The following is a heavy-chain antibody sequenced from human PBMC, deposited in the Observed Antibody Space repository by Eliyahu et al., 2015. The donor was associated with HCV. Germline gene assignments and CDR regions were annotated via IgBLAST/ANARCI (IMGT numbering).Heavy chain of an antibody. V-gene: IGHV1-3*01. CDR1: GYSFKDYA. Sequence: QVHLVQSGAEVMKPGASVRISCKASGYSFKDYAIQWLRQAPGKSLEWMGWVNSGYDHTKYSRKFQGRVTLSGDTSASTAYLEVSRLTSEDTAIYYCARVLDGNGFYYWGQGSLVTVSS. D-gene: IGHD1-14*01. J-gene: IGHJ4*02. CDR3: ARVLDGNGFYY. CDR2: VNSGYDHT.